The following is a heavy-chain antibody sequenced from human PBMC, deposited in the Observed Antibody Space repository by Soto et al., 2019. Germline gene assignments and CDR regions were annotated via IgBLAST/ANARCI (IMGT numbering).Heavy chain of an antibody. D-gene: IGHD2-2*03. CDR3: ARTRAFTLGFYYDGMDV. Sequence: GESLKISCPGSGYSFASYWIGWVRQMPGKALEWMGIIYPGDSDTKYSPSFQGQVTISADKSLRTAYLQWTSLKASDTALYYCARTRAFTLGFYYDGMDVWGQGTTVTVSS. V-gene: IGHV5-51*01. J-gene: IGHJ6*02. CDR1: GYSFASYW. CDR2: IYPGDSDT.